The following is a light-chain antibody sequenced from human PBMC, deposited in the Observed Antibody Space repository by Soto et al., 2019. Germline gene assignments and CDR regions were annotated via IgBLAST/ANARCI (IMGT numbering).Light chain of an antibody. Sequence: QSALTQPRSVSGSPGQSVTISCTGTSIDVGGYDYVSWYQQHPDKAPKLMIYDVSKRPSGVPDRFSGSKSGNTASLTISGLQAEDEADYYCYSYAGSSYVFGTGTKVTVL. CDR2: DVS. CDR3: YSYAGSSYV. V-gene: IGLV2-11*01. J-gene: IGLJ1*01. CDR1: SIDVGGYDY.